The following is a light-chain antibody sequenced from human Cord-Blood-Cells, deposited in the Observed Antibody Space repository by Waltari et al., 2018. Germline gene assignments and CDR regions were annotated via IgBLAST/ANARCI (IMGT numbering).Light chain of an antibody. Sequence: QSALTQPASVSGSPGQSITISCTGTSSDVGGYHYVSWYQQHPGKAPKLMIYEVSNRPSGVSNRFSGSKSGNTASLTISGLQAEDEADYYCSSYTSSSTSRYVFGTGTKVTVL. J-gene: IGLJ1*01. V-gene: IGLV2-14*01. CDR1: SSDVGGYHY. CDR2: EVS. CDR3: SSYTSSSTSRYV.